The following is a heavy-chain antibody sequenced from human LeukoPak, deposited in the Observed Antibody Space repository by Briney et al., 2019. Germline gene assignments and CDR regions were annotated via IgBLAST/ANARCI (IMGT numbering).Heavy chain of an antibody. D-gene: IGHD5-18*01. CDR2: MYYSGST. CDR1: GGSISTDH. J-gene: IGHJ4*02. V-gene: IGHV4-59*08. Sequence: SETLSLTCTVSGGSISTDHWSWIRQPPGKGLEWIGYMYYSGSTNYNPSLKSRVTISGDTSKNHFSLKLSSATAADTAVYYCARLNSYYFDYWGQGNLVTVSS. CDR3: ARLNSYYFDY.